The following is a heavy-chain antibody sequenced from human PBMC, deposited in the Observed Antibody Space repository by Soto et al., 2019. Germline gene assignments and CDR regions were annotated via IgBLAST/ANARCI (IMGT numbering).Heavy chain of an antibody. V-gene: IGHV4-38-2*02. Sequence: SETPSLTCAVSGYSISSGSYRGWIRQPPGEGLEWIGSIYHSGSTYYNPSLKSRVTISVDTSKNKFSLKLSSGTAADTAVYYCARDRFVVGTLGGSWFDPWGQGTLVTVSS. CDR2: IYHSGST. CDR3: ARDRFVVGTLGGSWFDP. CDR1: GYSISSGSY. J-gene: IGHJ5*02. D-gene: IGHD6-19*01.